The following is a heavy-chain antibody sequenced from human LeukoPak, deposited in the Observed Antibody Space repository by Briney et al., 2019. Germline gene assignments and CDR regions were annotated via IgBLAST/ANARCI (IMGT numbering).Heavy chain of an antibody. CDR1: GGTFSSYA. D-gene: IGHD2-15*01. J-gene: IGHJ5*02. Sequence: ASVKVSCKASGGTFSSYAISWVRQAPGQGLEWMGRIIPIFGTANYAQKFQGRVTITTDESTSTAYMELSSLRSEDTAVYYCARDRGFAVVVATPQRWFDPWGQGTLVTVSS. V-gene: IGHV1-69*05. CDR3: ARDRGFAVVVATPQRWFDP. CDR2: IIPIFGTA.